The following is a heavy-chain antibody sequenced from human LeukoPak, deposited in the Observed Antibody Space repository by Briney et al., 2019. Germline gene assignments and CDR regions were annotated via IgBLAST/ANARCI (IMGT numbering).Heavy chain of an antibody. Sequence: GGSLRLSCAASGFTFSSYEMNWVRQAPGKGLEWVANIKQDGSERYYVDSVKGRFTISRDNAKNSLYLQMNSLRAEDTAVYYCARDYFDSGDYYDAFDIWGQGTMVTVSS. J-gene: IGHJ3*02. CDR1: GFTFSSYE. CDR2: IKQDGSER. CDR3: ARDYFDSGDYYDAFDI. V-gene: IGHV3-7*04. D-gene: IGHD3-22*01.